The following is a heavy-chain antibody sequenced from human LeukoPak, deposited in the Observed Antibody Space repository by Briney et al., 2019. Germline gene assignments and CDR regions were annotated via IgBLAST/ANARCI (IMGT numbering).Heavy chain of an antibody. Sequence: SETLSLTCAVYGGSFSGYYWSWIRQPPGKGLEWIGEINHSGSTNYNPSLKSRVTISVDTSKNQFSLKLSSVTAADTAVCYCARGRPVDTAMVTKDFDYWGQGTLVTVSS. J-gene: IGHJ4*02. CDR1: GGSFSGYY. V-gene: IGHV4-34*01. D-gene: IGHD5-18*01. CDR2: INHSGST. CDR3: ARGRPVDTAMVTKDFDY.